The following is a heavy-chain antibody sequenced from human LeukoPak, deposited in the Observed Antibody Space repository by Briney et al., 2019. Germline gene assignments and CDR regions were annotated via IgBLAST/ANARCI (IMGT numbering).Heavy chain of an antibody. CDR3: ARETSQKGAHYMDV. D-gene: IGHD3-16*01. Sequence: SETLSLTCTVSGDSISSYYWSWIRQPPGKGLEWIGYIYYSGSTNYNPSLKSRVTISVDTSKNQFSLKLSSVTAADTAVYYCARETSQKGAHYMDVWGKGTTITISS. J-gene: IGHJ6*03. CDR1: GDSISSYY. V-gene: IGHV4-59*01. CDR2: IYYSGST.